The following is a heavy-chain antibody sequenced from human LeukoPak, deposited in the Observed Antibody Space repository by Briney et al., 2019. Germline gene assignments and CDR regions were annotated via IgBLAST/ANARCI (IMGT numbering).Heavy chain of an antibody. J-gene: IGHJ4*02. Sequence: ASVKVSCKAFGYTFTDHYVHRVRQAPGQGLEWMGWINPKSGDTKYVQKLQGRLTMTRDTSLRTAYMELTRLRSDDTAVFYCATYCGGDCAPGGYWGQGTLVTVSS. D-gene: IGHD2-21*01. V-gene: IGHV1-2*02. CDR1: GYTFTDHY. CDR2: INPKSGDT. CDR3: ATYCGGDCAPGGY.